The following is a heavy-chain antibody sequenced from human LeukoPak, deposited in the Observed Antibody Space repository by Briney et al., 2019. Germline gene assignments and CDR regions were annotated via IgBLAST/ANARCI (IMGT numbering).Heavy chain of an antibody. J-gene: IGHJ4*02. D-gene: IGHD3-22*01. CDR3: ASDLVNYYDSSGQVRDY. CDR2: INHSGST. Sequence: SETLSLTCAVYGGSFSGYYWSWIRQPPGKGLEWIGEINHSGSTNYNPSLKGRVTISVDTSKNQFSLKLSSVTAADTAVYYCASDLVNYYDSSGQVRDYWGQGTLVTVSS. CDR1: GGSFSGYY. V-gene: IGHV4-34*01.